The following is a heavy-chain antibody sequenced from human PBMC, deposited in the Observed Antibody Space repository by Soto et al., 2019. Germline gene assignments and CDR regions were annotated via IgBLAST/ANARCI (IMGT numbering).Heavy chain of an antibody. Sequence: SETLSLTCTVSGGSISSYYWSWIRQPPGKGLEWIGYIYYSGSTNYNPSLKSRVTISVDTSKNQFSLKLSSVTAADTAVYYCARSHLWFGESTFDCWGQGTLVTVSS. CDR3: ARSHLWFGESTFDC. V-gene: IGHV4-59*01. J-gene: IGHJ4*02. CDR2: IYYSGST. CDR1: GGSISSYY. D-gene: IGHD3-10*01.